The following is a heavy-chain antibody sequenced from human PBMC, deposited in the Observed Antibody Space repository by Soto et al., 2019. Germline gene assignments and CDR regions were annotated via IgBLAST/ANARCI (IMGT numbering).Heavy chain of an antibody. Sequence: QVQLVQSGAEVKKPGSSVTVSCKASGGTFSSYTISWVRQAPGQGLEWMGGVISIFGTANYAQKFQGRVTITAEESTSTAYMEFSSLSSEDTAVYDCARGTHSWLQFWYLDLWGRGTLVTVSS. V-gene: IGHV1-69*12. CDR2: VISIFGTA. D-gene: IGHD5-12*01. J-gene: IGHJ2*01. CDR1: GGTFSSYT. CDR3: ARGTHSWLQFWYLDL.